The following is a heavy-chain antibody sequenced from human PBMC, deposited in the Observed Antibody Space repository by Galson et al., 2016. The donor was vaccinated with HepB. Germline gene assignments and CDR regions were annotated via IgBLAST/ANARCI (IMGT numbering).Heavy chain of an antibody. V-gene: IGHV3-23*01. CDR3: ARGSRGSGSGSFPY. CDR2: ISGSGDNT. CDR1: GFTFSSYA. J-gene: IGHJ4*02. D-gene: IGHD3-10*01. Sequence: SLRLSCAASGFTFSSYAMSWVRQAPGKGLEWVSTISGSGDNTYYADSVKGRFTVSRDNSENTLYLHLNSQRAEDTAVYYCARGSRGSGSGSFPYWGQGTLVTVSS.